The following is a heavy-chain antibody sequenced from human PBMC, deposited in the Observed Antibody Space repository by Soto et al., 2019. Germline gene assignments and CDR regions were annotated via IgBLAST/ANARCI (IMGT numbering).Heavy chain of an antibody. CDR3: ARDRELHLGESPSYYYYMDV. CDR2: IYSGGST. V-gene: IGHV3-66*01. D-gene: IGHD3-16*01. Sequence: GGSLRLSCAASGFTVSSNYMSWVRQAPGKGLEWVSVIYSGGSTYYADSVKGRFTISRDNSKNTLYLQMNSLRAEDTAVYYCARDRELHLGESPSYYYYMDVWGKGTTVTVSS. CDR1: GFTVSSNY. J-gene: IGHJ6*03.